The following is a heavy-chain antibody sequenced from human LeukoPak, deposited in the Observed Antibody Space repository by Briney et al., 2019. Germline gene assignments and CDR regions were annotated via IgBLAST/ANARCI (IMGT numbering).Heavy chain of an antibody. D-gene: IGHD2-2*01. CDR3: AKENSFQLLQRGYYFDY. CDR1: GFMFNAYA. V-gene: IGHV3-23*01. J-gene: IGHJ4*02. Sequence: GGSLRLSCAASGFMFNAYAMTWVRQAPGKGLEWVSLISGSGAVTYYADSVKGRFTISRDNSKNTLYLQMNSLRAEDTAVYYCAKENSFQLLQRGYYFDYWGQGTLVTVSS. CDR2: ISGSGAVT.